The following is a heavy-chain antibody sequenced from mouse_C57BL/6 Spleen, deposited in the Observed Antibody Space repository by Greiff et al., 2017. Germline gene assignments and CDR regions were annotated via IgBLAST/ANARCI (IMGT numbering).Heavy chain of an antibody. CDR1: GFTFSDYG. V-gene: IGHV5-17*01. CDR3: ARRDYDGDWFAY. Sequence: EVMLVESGGGLVKPGGSLKLSCAASGFTFSDYGMHWVRQAPEKGLEWVAYISSGSSTIYYADTVQGRFTISRDNAKNTLFLQMTSLRSEDTAMYYCARRDYDGDWFAYWGQGTLVTVSA. CDR2: ISSGSSTI. J-gene: IGHJ3*01. D-gene: IGHD2-4*01.